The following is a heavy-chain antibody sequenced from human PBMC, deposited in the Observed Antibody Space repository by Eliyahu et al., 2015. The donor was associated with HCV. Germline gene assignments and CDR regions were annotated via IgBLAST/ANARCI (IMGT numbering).Heavy chain of an antibody. CDR2: IWYDGSNK. V-gene: IGHV3-33*01. CDR3: ARGLEVYYGSGSYYNFDY. D-gene: IGHD3-10*01. CDR1: GFTFXSYG. Sequence: QVQLVESGGGVVQPGRSLXLXXAASGFTFXSYGXPXVRQAPGKGLEGVAVIWYDGSNKYYADSVKGRFTISRDNSKNTLFLQMNSLRAEDTAVFYCARGLEVYYGSGSYYNFDYWGQGTLVTVSS. J-gene: IGHJ4*02.